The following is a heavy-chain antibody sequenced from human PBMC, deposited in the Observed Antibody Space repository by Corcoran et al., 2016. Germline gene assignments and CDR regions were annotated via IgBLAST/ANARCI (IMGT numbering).Heavy chain of an antibody. V-gene: IGHV1-69*01. CDR3: ARGGIVVVPAAISWFDP. CDR2: IIPIFGTA. D-gene: IGHD2-2*02. CDR1: GGTFSSYA. J-gene: IGHJ5*02. Sequence: QVQLVQSGAEVKKPGSSVKVSCKASGGTFSSYAISWVRQAPGQGLEWMGGIIPIFGTANYAQKFQGRVTITADESTSTAYMELSSLRSEDTAVYYCARGGIVVVPAAISWFDPWGQGTLVTVSS.